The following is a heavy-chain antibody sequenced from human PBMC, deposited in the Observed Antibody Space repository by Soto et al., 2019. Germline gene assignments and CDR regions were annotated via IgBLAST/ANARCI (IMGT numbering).Heavy chain of an antibody. V-gene: IGHV5-51*01. J-gene: IGHJ6*02. CDR1: GYSFTSYW. Sequence: PGESLKISCKSSGYSFTSYWIGWVRQVPGKGLEWVGVISPADSYTNYSPSFQGQVTISADKSISTAYLQWSSLKASDTAMYYCARHLAVAARYGMDVWGQGTTVTV. D-gene: IGHD6-19*01. CDR2: ISPADSYT. CDR3: ARHLAVAARYGMDV.